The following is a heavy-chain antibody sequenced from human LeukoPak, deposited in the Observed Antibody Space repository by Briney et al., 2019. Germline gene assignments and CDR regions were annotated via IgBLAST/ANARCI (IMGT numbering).Heavy chain of an antibody. CDR3: ARGRIAAARNWFDP. Sequence: ASVKVSCQASGYTFTSYGISWVRQAPGQGLEWMGWISAYNGNTNYAQRLQGRVTMTTDTSTSTAYMELRSLRSDDTAVYYCARGRIAAARNWFDPWGQGTLVTVSS. CDR1: GYTFTSYG. V-gene: IGHV1-18*04. J-gene: IGHJ5*02. D-gene: IGHD6-13*01. CDR2: ISAYNGNT.